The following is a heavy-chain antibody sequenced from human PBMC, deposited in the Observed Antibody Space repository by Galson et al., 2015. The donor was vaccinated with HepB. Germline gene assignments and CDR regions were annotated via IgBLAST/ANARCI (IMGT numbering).Heavy chain of an antibody. CDR2: INAGNGNT. J-gene: IGHJ4*02. CDR1: GYTFTSYA. D-gene: IGHD6-19*01. CDR3: ARAKNGSGWYYFGY. Sequence: QSGAEVKKPGASVKVSCKASGYTFTSYAMHWVRQAPGQRLEWMGWINAGNGNTKYSQKFQGRVTITRDTSASTAYMELSSLRSEDTAVYYCARAKNGSGWYYFGYWGQGTLVTVYS. V-gene: IGHV1-3*01.